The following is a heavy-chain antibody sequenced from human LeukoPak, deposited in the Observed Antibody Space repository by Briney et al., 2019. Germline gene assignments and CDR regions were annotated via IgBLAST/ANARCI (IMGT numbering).Heavy chain of an antibody. D-gene: IGHD1-1*01. CDR1: GYTFTGYY. CDR2: INPSGGST. Sequence: ASVKVPCKASGYTFTGYYMHWVRQAPGQGLEWMGIINPSGGSTDYAQRFQGRVTMTRDMSTSTVYMELSNLKSEDTAVYYCARVAIIGATGDHWGQGTLVTVSS. J-gene: IGHJ4*02. CDR3: ARVAIIGATGDH. V-gene: IGHV1-46*01.